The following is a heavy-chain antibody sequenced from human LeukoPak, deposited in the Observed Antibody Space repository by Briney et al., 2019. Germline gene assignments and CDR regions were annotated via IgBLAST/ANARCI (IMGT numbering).Heavy chain of an antibody. Sequence: GGSLRLSCDASGFNFRKYAMSWVRQAPGKGLEWVSAISGSGGSTYYADSVKGRFTISRDNSKNTLYLQMNSLRAEDTAVYYCARLTLSRSWYGYWGQGTLVTVSS. CDR1: GFNFRKYA. J-gene: IGHJ4*02. D-gene: IGHD6-13*01. CDR2: ISGSGGST. V-gene: IGHV3-23*01. CDR3: ARLTLSRSWYGY.